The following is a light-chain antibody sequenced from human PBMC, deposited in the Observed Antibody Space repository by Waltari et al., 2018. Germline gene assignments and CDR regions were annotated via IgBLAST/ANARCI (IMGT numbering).Light chain of an antibody. CDR3: QHRSNWPLT. J-gene: IGKJ4*01. Sequence: EIVLTQSPATLSLSPGGRATLSCRASQSVSHYLAWYQQKPGQAPRLLIYNASNRATGIPARFSGSGSGTDFTLTISSLEPEDFAVYYCQHRSNWPLTFGGGTKVEIK. V-gene: IGKV3-11*01. CDR2: NAS. CDR1: QSVSHY.